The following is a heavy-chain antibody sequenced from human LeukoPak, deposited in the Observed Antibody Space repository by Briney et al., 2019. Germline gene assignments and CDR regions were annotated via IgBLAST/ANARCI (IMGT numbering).Heavy chain of an antibody. D-gene: IGHD5-18*01. CDR2: ISYDGSNK. Sequence: GRSLRLSCAASGFTFSSYGMHWVRQAPGKGLEWVAVISYDGSNKYYADSVKGRFTISRDNSKNSLYLQMSSLRAEDTAVYYCARVPSYSYGYYFDYWGQGTLVTVSS. V-gene: IGHV3-30*03. J-gene: IGHJ4*02. CDR1: GFTFSSYG. CDR3: ARVPSYSYGYYFDY.